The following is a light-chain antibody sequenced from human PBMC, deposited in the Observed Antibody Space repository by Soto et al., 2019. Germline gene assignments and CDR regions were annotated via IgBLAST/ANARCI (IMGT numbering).Light chain of an antibody. CDR1: QSVSSN. Sequence: EIVMTQSPATLSVSPGESATLSCRASQSVSSNLAWYQQKTGQAPRILIYGASIRATGLPDRLSGGGSGTDLTLTISRLEPEDFAVYYCQKYGSSPGTCGQGTKVDIK. CDR2: GAS. V-gene: IGKV3-20*01. CDR3: QKYGSSPGT. J-gene: IGKJ1*01.